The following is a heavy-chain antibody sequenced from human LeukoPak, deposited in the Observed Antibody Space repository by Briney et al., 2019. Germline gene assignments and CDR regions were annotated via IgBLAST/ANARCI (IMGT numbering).Heavy chain of an antibody. CDR3: AKWELYSGFYYIDY. CDR2: IKPDGSLI. CDR1: GFTFSSYW. D-gene: IGHD1-26*01. J-gene: IGHJ4*02. Sequence: GGSLRLSCAASGFTFSSYWMTWVRQSPGKGLEWVANIKPDGSLIYYVDSVKGRFTISRDNAKNSLYLQMNSLRAEDTAVYYCAKWELYSGFYYIDYWGQGTLATVSS. V-gene: IGHV3-7*01.